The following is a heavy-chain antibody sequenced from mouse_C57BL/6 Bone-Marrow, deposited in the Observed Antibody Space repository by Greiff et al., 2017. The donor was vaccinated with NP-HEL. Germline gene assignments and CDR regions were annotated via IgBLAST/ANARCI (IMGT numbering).Heavy chain of an antibody. V-gene: IGHV1-4*01. CDR2: INPSSGYT. CDR1: GYTFTSYT. CDR3: AFYDYDYFDY. J-gene: IGHJ2*01. D-gene: IGHD2-4*01. Sequence: VKLMESGAELARPGASVKMSCKASGYTFTSYTMHWVKQRPGQGLEWIGYINPSSGYTKYNQKFKDKATLTADKSPSTAYMKLSSLTSEDSAVYYCAFYDYDYFDYWGQGTTLTVSS.